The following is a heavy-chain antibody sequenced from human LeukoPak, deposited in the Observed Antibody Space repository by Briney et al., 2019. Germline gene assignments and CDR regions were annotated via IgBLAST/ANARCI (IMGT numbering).Heavy chain of an antibody. D-gene: IGHD3-22*01. CDR3: AKIYATDWYYYDSSGCLDY. V-gene: IGHV3-23*01. CDR2: ISGSGGST. Sequence: GGSLRLSCAASGFTFSSYAMSWVRQAPGKGLEWVSAISGSGGSTYYADSVKGRFTISRDNSKNTLYLQMNSLRAEDTAVYYCAKIYATDWYYYDSSGCLDYWGQGTLVTVSS. CDR1: GFTFSSYA. J-gene: IGHJ4*02.